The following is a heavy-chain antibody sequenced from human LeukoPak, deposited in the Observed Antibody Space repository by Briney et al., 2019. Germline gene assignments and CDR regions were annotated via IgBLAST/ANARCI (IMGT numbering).Heavy chain of an antibody. J-gene: IGHJ3*02. CDR3: ARVKIGDIVATISPRSAFDI. V-gene: IGHV3-21*01. CDR1: GFTFSSYS. CDR2: ISSSSSYI. D-gene: IGHD5-12*01. Sequence: GGSLRLSCAASGFTFSSYSMNWVRQAPGKGLEWVSSISSSSSYIYYADSVKGRFTISRDNAKNSLYLQMNSLRAEDTAVYYCARVKIGDIVATISPRSAFDIWGQGTMVTVSS.